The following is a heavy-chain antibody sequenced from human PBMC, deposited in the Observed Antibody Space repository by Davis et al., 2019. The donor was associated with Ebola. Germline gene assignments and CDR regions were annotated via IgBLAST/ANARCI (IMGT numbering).Heavy chain of an antibody. CDR2: IYYSGST. J-gene: IGHJ2*01. Sequence: MPSETLSLTCTVSGGSISSYYWSWIRQPPGKGLEWIGYIYYSGSTNYNPSLKSRVTISVDTSKNQFSLKLSSVTAADTAVYYCARWNWANTAHHWYFDLWGRGTLVTVSS. D-gene: IGHD1-7*01. CDR1: GGSISSYY. CDR3: ARWNWANTAHHWYFDL. V-gene: IGHV4-59*01.